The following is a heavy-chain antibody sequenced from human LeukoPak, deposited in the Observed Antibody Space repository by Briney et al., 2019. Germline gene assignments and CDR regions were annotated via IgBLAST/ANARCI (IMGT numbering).Heavy chain of an antibody. J-gene: IGHJ5*02. CDR2: ICTSGST. Sequence: SEILSLTCTVSGGSISSSSYYWSWIRQPAGKGLEWIGRICTSGSTNYNPSLKSRVTISVDTSKNQFSLKLSSVTAADTAVYYCARDEWGWFDPWGQGTLVTVSS. CDR3: ARDEWGWFDP. D-gene: IGHD1-26*01. CDR1: GGSISSSSYY. V-gene: IGHV4-61*02.